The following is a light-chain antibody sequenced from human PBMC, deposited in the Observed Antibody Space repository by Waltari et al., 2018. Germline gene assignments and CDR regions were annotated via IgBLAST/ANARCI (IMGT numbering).Light chain of an antibody. CDR1: SSDVGASNY. J-gene: IGLJ1*01. Sequence: QSAPTQPASVSGSPGQSITISCTGTSSDVGASNYVSWYQQHPGKAPKLMIYDVTKRPSGVSGRFSGSKSGNTASLTISGLQAEDEADYYCSSYISGVTLYVFGTGTKVTVL. CDR2: DVT. V-gene: IGLV2-14*03. CDR3: SSYISGVTLYV.